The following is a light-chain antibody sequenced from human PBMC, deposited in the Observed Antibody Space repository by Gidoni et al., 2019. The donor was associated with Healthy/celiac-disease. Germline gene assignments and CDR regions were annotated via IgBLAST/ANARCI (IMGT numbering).Light chain of an antibody. Sequence: DIVLTQSPDSLAVSLGERATINCKSSQSVLYSSNNKNYLAWYQQKQGQPPKLLIYWASTRESGVPDQFSGSGSGTDFTLTISSMQAEDVAVYYCQQYYSTPITFGPXTKVDIK. CDR3: QQYYSTPIT. J-gene: IGKJ3*01. CDR2: WAS. CDR1: QSVLYSSNNKNY. V-gene: IGKV4-1*01.